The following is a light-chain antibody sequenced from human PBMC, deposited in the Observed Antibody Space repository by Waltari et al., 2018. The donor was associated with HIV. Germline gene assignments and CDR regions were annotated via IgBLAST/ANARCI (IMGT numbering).Light chain of an antibody. Sequence: QSALTQPPSASGSLGQSVTISCTGTSSDVDGYEYVSWYQHHPDKAPKLIIYEVNKRPSGVPDRFSGSKSDNTASLTVAGLQDDDEAHYYCASYGDTNRVLFGGGTRVTVL. J-gene: IGLJ6*01. CDR3: ASYGDTNRVL. CDR1: SSDVDGYEY. V-gene: IGLV2-8*01. CDR2: EVN.